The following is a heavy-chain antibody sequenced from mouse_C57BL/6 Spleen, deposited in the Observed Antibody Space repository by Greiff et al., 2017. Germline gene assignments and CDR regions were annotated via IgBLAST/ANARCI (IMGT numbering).Heavy chain of an antibody. Sequence: DVMLVESGGDLVKPGGSLKLSCAASGFTFSSYGMSWVRQTPDKRLEWVATISSGGSYTYYPDSVKGRFTISRDNAKNTLYLQMSSLQSEDTALYYCARRTGKAMDYWGQGTSVTVSS. CDR3: ARRTGKAMDY. CDR2: ISSGGSYT. J-gene: IGHJ4*01. CDR1: GFTFSSYG. V-gene: IGHV5-6*02. D-gene: IGHD4-1*01.